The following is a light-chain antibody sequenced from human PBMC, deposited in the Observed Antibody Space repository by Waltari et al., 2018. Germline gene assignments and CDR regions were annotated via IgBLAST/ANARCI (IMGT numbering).Light chain of an antibody. J-gene: IGLJ6*01. CDR1: SSDGGGYNH. V-gene: IGLV2-11*01. CDR2: GVS. Sequence: QSALTQPRSVSRSPGQSVTISCTGTSSDGGGYNHPSWYLHHPGKAPKLMIYGVSRRPSGVPDRFSGSKSGNTASLTISGLQAEDEADYYCCSYAGSYTFVFGSGTKVTVL. CDR3: CSYAGSYTFV.